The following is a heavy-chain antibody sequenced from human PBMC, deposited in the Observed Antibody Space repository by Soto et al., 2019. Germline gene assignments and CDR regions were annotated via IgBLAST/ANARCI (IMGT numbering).Heavy chain of an antibody. CDR1: GFTFDDYA. V-gene: IGHV3-9*01. D-gene: IGHD5-18*01. CDR3: TKEGSPTWKQLWLGAFDI. J-gene: IGHJ3*02. Sequence: PGGSLRLSCAASGFTFDDYAIHWVRQAPGKGLEWVSGISWNSGSIVYADSVKGRFTISRDNAKNSLYLQMNSLRPEDTALYYCTKEGSPTWKQLWLGAFDIWGQGTMVTVSS. CDR2: ISWNSGSI.